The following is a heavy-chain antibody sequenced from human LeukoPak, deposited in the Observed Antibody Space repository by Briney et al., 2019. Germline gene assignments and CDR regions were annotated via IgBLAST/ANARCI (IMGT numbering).Heavy chain of an antibody. J-gene: IGHJ4*02. V-gene: IGHV3-30-3*01. Sequence: GGSLRLSCAASGFSFGSYAMHWVRQAPGKGLEWVAVISYDGSNKYYADSVKGRFTISRDNSKNTLYLQMNSLRVEDTAVFYCAKVSGFKITFGGVIDWGQGTPVTVSS. CDR2: ISYDGSNK. CDR1: GFSFGSYA. D-gene: IGHD3-16*02. CDR3: AKVSGFKITFGGVID.